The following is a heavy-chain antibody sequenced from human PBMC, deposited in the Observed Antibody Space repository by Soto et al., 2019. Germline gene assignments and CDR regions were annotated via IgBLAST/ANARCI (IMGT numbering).Heavy chain of an antibody. CDR2: IYHSGST. D-gene: IGHD6-13*01. J-gene: IGHJ6*02. Sequence: SETLSLTCAVSGGSISSSNWWSWVRQPPGKGLEWIGEIYHSGSTNYNPSLKSRVTISVDKSTNHFSLNLNSVTAADTAVYYCARRSSDFYNGLDVWGQGTTVTVSS. CDR3: ARRSSDFYNGLDV. CDR1: GGSISSSNW. V-gene: IGHV4-4*02.